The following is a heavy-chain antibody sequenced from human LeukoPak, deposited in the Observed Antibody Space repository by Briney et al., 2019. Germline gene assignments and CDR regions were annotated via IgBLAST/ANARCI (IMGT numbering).Heavy chain of an antibody. CDR2: INPNTGAT. V-gene: IGHV1-2*02. J-gene: IGHJ4*02. D-gene: IGHD3-10*01. CDR3: VRDGGSGSPYDF. Sequence: ASVKVPCKASVYTFTHYFAHWVRQAPVQGLQWMGWINPNTGATSYPQKFQGRVTITRDTSISTAYMELRSLRSDDTAIYYCVRDGGSGSPYDFWGQGTLVTVSS. CDR1: VYTFTHYF.